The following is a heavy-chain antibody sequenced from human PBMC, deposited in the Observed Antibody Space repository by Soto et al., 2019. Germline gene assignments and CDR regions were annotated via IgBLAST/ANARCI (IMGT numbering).Heavy chain of an antibody. D-gene: IGHD6-13*01. Sequence: GGSLRLSCAASGFTFSSYAMSWVRQAPGKGLEWVSAISGSGGSTYYADSVKGRFTISRDNSKNTLYLQMNSLRAEDTAVYYCAKGSSSSSYPPTVYYFDYWGQGTLVTVSS. CDR2: ISGSGGST. CDR1: GFTFSSYA. CDR3: AKGSSSSSYPPTVYYFDY. V-gene: IGHV3-23*01. J-gene: IGHJ4*02.